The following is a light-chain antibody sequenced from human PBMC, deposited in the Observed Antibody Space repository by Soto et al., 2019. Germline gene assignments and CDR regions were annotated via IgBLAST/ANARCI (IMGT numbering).Light chain of an antibody. J-gene: IGKJ3*01. Sequence: DIQMTQSPSSLSASVGDRVTITRRASQSISSYLNWYQQKPGKAPKLLIYAASSLQSGVPSRFSGSGSGTDFTLTISSLQPEDFATYYCQQSYSTPPGFTFGPGTKVDIK. V-gene: IGKV1-39*01. CDR3: QQSYSTPPGFT. CDR2: AAS. CDR1: QSISSY.